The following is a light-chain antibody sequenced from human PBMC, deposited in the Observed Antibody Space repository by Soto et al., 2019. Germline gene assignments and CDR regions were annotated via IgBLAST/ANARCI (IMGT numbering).Light chain of an antibody. CDR3: AGWDDSLSGVV. CDR1: SSNIGSDF. CDR2: SDN. V-gene: IGLV1-47*02. J-gene: IGLJ2*01. Sequence: QSVLTQPPSASGTPGQRVTISCSGSSSNIGSDFVYWYQHFPGTAPKLLIYSDNQRLSGVPDRFSGSKSGTSASLAISGLRSEDEADYYCAGWDDSLSGVVFGGGTKLTVL.